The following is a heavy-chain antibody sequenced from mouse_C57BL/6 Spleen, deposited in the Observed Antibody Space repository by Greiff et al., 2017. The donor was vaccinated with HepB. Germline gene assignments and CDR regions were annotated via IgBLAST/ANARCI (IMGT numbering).Heavy chain of an antibody. CDR3: ARYDGYYERYYFDY. V-gene: IGHV1-19*01. CDR2: INPYNGGT. D-gene: IGHD2-3*01. J-gene: IGHJ2*01. Sequence: EVQLQQSGPVLVKPGASVKMSCKASGYTFTDYYMNWVKQSHGKSLEWIGVINPYNGGTSYNQKFKGKATLTVDKSSSTAYMELNSLTSEDSAVYYCARYDGYYERYYFDYWGHSTTLTVSS. CDR1: GYTFTDYY.